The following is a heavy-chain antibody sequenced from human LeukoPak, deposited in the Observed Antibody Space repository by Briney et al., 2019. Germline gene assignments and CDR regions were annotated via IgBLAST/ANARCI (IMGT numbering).Heavy chain of an antibody. D-gene: IGHD2-15*01. CDR3: ARSEVVNLYYFDY. Sequence: ASVKVSCKASGYTFTNYYMHWVRQAPGQGLEWMGWINPNSGGTNYAQKFQGRVTMTRDMSISTAYMELSRLRSDGTAVYYCARSEVVNLYYFDYWGQGTLVTVSS. J-gene: IGHJ4*02. CDR1: GYTFTNYY. V-gene: IGHV1-2*02. CDR2: INPNSGGT.